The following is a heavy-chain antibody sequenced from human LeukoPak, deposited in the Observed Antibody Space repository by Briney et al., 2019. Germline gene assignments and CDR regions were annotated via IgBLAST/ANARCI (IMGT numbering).Heavy chain of an antibody. CDR1: GYSFTTYW. Sequence: GESLQISCKGSGYSFTTYWIGRVRQMPGKGLEWMGIVYPGDSDTRYSPSFEGQVTISADKSISTAYLQWSSLKASDTAVYYCASRGKRFDYYYYMDVWGKGTTVTVSS. V-gene: IGHV5-51*01. D-gene: IGHD3-10*01. CDR3: ASRGKRFDYYYYMDV. CDR2: VYPGDSDT. J-gene: IGHJ6*03.